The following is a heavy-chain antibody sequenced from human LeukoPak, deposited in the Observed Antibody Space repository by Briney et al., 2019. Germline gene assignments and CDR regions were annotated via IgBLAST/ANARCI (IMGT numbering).Heavy chain of an antibody. V-gene: IGHV4-38-2*01. Sequence: PSETLSLTCAVSGYSISSGYYWGWIRQPPGKGLEWIGSIYHSGSTYYNPSLKSRVTISVDTSKNQFSLKLSSVTAADTAVYYCASGYSSSDWYDLWGEGTLVTVSS. J-gene: IGHJ5*02. CDR1: GYSISSGYY. CDR2: IYHSGST. CDR3: ASGYSSSDWYDL. D-gene: IGHD6-6*01.